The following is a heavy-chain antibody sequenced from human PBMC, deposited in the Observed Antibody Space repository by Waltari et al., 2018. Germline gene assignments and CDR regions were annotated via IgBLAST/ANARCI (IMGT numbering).Heavy chain of an antibody. Sequence: QVQLVQSGAEVKKPGASVKVSCKASGYTFTSYDINWVRQATGQGLEWMGWMNPNRGNTGYAQKFQGRVTMTRNTSISTAYMELSSLISEDTAVYYCARGEWELLNDAFDIWGQGTMVTVSS. D-gene: IGHD1-26*01. J-gene: IGHJ3*02. CDR3: ARGEWELLNDAFDI. CDR1: GYTFTSYD. V-gene: IGHV1-8*01. CDR2: MNPNRGNT.